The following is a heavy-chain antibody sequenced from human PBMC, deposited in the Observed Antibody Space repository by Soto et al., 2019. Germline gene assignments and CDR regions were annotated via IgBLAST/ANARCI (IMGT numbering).Heavy chain of an antibody. CDR1: GYTFTGYY. V-gene: IGHV1-2*02. J-gene: IGHJ6*02. D-gene: IGHD6-6*01. CDR3: ARRSSSYYYYGMDV. Sequence: ASVKVSCKASGYTFTGYYMHWVRQPPGQGLERMGWINPNSGGTNYAQKFQCRVTMTRDTSISTAYMELSRLRSDDTAVYYCARRSSSYYYYGMDVWGQGTTVTVSS. CDR2: INPNSGGT.